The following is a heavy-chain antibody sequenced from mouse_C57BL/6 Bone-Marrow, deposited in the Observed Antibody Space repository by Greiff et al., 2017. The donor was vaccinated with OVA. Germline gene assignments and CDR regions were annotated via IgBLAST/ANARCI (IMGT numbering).Heavy chain of an antibody. CDR3: ARGGHLLLPY. CDR1: GYTFTSYG. Sequence: QVQLKQSGAELARPGASVKLSCKASGYTFTSYGISWVKQRTGQGLEWIGEIYPRSGNTYYNEKFKGKATLTADKSSSTAYMELRSLTSEDSAVYFCARGGHLLLPYWGQGTLVTVSA. CDR2: IYPRSGNT. V-gene: IGHV1-81*01. J-gene: IGHJ3*01. D-gene: IGHD1-1*01.